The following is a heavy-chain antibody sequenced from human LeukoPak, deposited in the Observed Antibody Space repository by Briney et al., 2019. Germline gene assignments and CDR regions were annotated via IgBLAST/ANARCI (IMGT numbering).Heavy chain of an antibody. V-gene: IGHV3-33*03. D-gene: IGHD3-10*01. CDR2: IWFDGSEK. CDR3: AKACYAGSGSYCHYGMDV. Sequence: GGSLRLSCAASGFTFSYYGVHWVRQAPGKGLEWVAIIWFDGSEKYYADSVKGRFTISRDNSKNTLYLQMDSLRADDTAVYYCAKACYAGSGSYCHYGMDVWGQGTTVTVSS. J-gene: IGHJ6*02. CDR1: GFTFSYYG.